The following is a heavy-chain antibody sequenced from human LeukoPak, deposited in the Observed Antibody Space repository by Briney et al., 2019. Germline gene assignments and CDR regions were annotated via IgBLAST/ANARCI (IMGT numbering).Heavy chain of an antibody. CDR1: GYTFTSYY. CDR2: INPSGGST. V-gene: IGHV1-46*01. D-gene: IGHD5-18*01. Sequence: ASVKVSCKASGYTFTSYYMHWVRQAPGQGLEWMGIINPSGGSTSYAQKFQGRVTMTRDMSTSTVYMELSSLRSEDTAVYYCARISVDTAMVYYYFDYWGQGTLVTVSS. J-gene: IGHJ4*02. CDR3: ARISVDTAMVYYYFDY.